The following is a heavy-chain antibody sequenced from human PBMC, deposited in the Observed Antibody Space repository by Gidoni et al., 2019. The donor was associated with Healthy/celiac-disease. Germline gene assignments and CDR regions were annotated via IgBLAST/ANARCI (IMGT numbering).Heavy chain of an antibody. V-gene: IGHV4-31*03. J-gene: IGHJ6*02. CDR2: IYYSGST. CDR3: ARTQTTAVYYYYGMDV. Sequence: QVQLQESGPGLVKPSQTLSRTCTVSGCSIRRGGYYWSWIRQHPGKGLEWIGYIYYSGSTYYNPSLKSRVTISVDTSKNQFSLKLSSVTAADTAVYYCARTQTTAVYYYYGMDVWGQGTTVTVSS. CDR1: GCSIRRGGYY. D-gene: IGHD4-17*01.